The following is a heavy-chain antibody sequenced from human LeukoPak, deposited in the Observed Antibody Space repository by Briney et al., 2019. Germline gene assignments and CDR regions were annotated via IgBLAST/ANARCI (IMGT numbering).Heavy chain of an antibody. CDR3: ARDSSSGTDY. CDR1: GGSFSGHY. Sequence: SSETLSLTCAVYGGSFSGHYWSWIRQPPGKGLEWIGEINHSGSTNYNPSLKSRVTISVDTSKNQFSLKLSSVTAADTAVYYCARDSSSGTDYWGQGTLVTVSS. CDR2: INHSGST. D-gene: IGHD6-6*01. J-gene: IGHJ4*02. V-gene: IGHV4-34*01.